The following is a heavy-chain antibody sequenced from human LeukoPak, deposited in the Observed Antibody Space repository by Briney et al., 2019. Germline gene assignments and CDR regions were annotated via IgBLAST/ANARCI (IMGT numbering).Heavy chain of an antibody. CDR1: GFTLSSYG. Sequence: PGRSLRLSCAASGFTLSSYGMHWVRQAPRKGLEWVAVIWYDGSNKYYADSVKGRFTISRDHSKNTLYLQMKSLRAEDTAVYYCARELEIAVAGTLGYWGQGTLVTVSS. J-gene: IGHJ4*02. V-gene: IGHV3-33*01. CDR2: IWYDGSNK. D-gene: IGHD6-19*01. CDR3: ARELEIAVAGTLGY.